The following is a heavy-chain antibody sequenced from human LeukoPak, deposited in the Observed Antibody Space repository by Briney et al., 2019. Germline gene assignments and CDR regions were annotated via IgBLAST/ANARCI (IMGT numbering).Heavy chain of an antibody. D-gene: IGHD1-26*01. Sequence: PGGSLRLSCAASGFTFSHFVMYWFRQAPGKGPVWVSRITSGGSSISYADSVKGRFTISRDNAKNTLYLEMNSLRAEDTAVYYCARGGGSYVDYWGQGTLVTVSS. J-gene: IGHJ4*02. V-gene: IGHV3-74*01. CDR2: ITSGGSSI. CDR3: ARGGGSYVDY. CDR1: GFTFSHFV.